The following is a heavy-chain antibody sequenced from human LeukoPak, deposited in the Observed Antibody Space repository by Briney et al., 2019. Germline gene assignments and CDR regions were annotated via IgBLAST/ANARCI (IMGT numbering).Heavy chain of an antibody. CDR1: GGTFSSYA. CDR3: ARVGYSSRGGVFDY. D-gene: IGHD6-13*01. J-gene: IGHJ4*02. V-gene: IGHV1-69*06. Sequence: SVKVSCKASGGTFSSYAISWVRQAPGQGLEWMGGIIPIFGTANYAQKFQGRVTITADKSTSTAHMELSSLRSEDTAVYYCARVGYSSRGGVFDYWGQGTLVTVSS. CDR2: IIPIFGTA.